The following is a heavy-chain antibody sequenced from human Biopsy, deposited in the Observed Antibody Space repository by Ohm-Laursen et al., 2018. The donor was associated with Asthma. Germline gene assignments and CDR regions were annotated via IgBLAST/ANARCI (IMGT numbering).Heavy chain of an antibody. D-gene: IGHD6-19*01. CDR1: GFSFSNFA. V-gene: IGHV3-30*07. J-gene: IGHJ4*02. Sequence: SSLRLSRAASGFSFSNFAIHWVRQAPGKGLEWVGVISKDASTQDYADSVRGRFTISRDFSKNTLHLQMHSLRVEDTAVYYCARGDSSGWSHYYFDYWGQGTLVTVSS. CDR3: ARGDSSGWSHYYFDY. CDR2: ISKDASTQ.